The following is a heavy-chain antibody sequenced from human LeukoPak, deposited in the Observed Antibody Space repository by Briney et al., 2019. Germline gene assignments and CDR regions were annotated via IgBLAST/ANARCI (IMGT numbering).Heavy chain of an antibody. CDR1: GYAFTSYY. D-gene: IGHD3-22*01. J-gene: IGHJ6*02. CDR3: ARDCITGISMIVVAYGMDV. Sequence: GASVKVSCKASGYAFTSYYIHWVRQAPGQGLEWMGIISPGSGSTTYAQNFQGRVTMTRDTSTSTVYMEMSSLRSEDTAVYYCARDCITGISMIVVAYGMDVWGQGTTVTVSS. CDR2: ISPGSGST. V-gene: IGHV1-46*01.